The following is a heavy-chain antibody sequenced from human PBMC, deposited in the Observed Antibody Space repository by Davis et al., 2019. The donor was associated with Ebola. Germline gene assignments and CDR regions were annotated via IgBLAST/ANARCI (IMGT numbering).Heavy chain of an antibody. D-gene: IGHD6-19*01. J-gene: IGHJ3*01. CDR3: ARPYTSGQGNAFSL. Sequence: GESLKISCKGSGYSFTSYWIGWVRQMPGKGLEWMGIIYPGDSDTRYSSSFQGQVTISADKSINTAYLQWNTLKASDTALYYCARPYTSGQGNAFSLWGQGTMVIVSS. CDR2: IYPGDSDT. CDR1: GYSFTSYW. V-gene: IGHV5-51*01.